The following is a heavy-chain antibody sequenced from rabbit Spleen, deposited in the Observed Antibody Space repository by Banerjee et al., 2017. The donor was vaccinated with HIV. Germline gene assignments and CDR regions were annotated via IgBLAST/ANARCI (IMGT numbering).Heavy chain of an antibody. CDR1: GFDFSSYG. CDR2: IDPVFGIT. J-gene: IGHJ4*01. D-gene: IGHD8-1*01. V-gene: IGHV1S47*01. Sequence: QEQLVESGGGLVQPGGSLKLSCKASGFDFSSYGVSWVRQAPGKGLEWIGYIDPVFGITYYANWVNGRFTISSHNAQNTLFLQLNSLTVADTATYFCARDGAGSSYFNLWGPGTLVTVS. CDR3: ARDGAGSSYFNL.